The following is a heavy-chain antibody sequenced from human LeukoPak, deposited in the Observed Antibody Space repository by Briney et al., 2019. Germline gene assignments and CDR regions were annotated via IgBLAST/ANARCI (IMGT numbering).Heavy chain of an antibody. V-gene: IGHV3-23*01. D-gene: IGHD3-16*02. CDR2: ISVGGGST. CDR3: AKGVVTWGHYYGMDV. J-gene: IGHJ6*02. CDR1: GFTFSSYA. Sequence: GGSLRLSCAASGFTFSSYALSWVRQAPGKGLEWVSTISVGGGSTYYADSVKDRFTISRDNSKNTLSLQMNILRAEDTAVYYCAKGVVTWGHYYGMDVWGQGTTVTVSS.